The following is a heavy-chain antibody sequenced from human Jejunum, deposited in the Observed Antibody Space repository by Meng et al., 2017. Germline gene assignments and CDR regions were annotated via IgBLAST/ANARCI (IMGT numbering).Heavy chain of an antibody. CDR3: ARDWGDVRGGFDF. CDR1: GDSVSSNSAA. Sequence: QAQLQQSGPGLGKPSQTLSLPCAISGDSVSSNSAAWNWIRQSPSRGLEWLGRTYYRSKYYNDYALSVKSRITLNPDTSKNQFSLQLNSVTPEDTAIYYCARDWGDVRGGFDFWGQGTLVTVSS. J-gene: IGHJ4*02. D-gene: IGHD3-10*02. CDR2: TYYRSKYYN. V-gene: IGHV6-1*01.